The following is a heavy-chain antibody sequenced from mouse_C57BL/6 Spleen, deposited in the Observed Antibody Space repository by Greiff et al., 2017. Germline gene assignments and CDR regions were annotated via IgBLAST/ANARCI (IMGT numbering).Heavy chain of an antibody. CDR1: GFNIKDYY. J-gene: IGHJ2*01. V-gene: IGHV14-2*01. Sequence: VHVKQSGAELVKPGASVKLSCTASGFNIKDYYMHWVKQRTEQGLEWIGRIDPEDGETKYAPKFQGKATITADTSSNTAYLQLSSLTYENTAVYYCAEILLFTTVVADYFDYGGQGTTLTVSS. CDR3: AEILLFTTVVADYFDY. D-gene: IGHD1-1*01. CDR2: IDPEDGET.